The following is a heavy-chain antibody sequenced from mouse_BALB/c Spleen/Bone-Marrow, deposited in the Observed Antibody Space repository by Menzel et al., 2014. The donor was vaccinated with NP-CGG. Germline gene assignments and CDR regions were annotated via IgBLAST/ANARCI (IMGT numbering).Heavy chain of an antibody. CDR2: TDPANGNT. D-gene: IGHD2-4*01. Sequence: EVQLVESGAELVKSGASVKLSCTAYGFNIKDTYMHWVKQRPEQGLEGIGWTDPANGNTKYDPNFQGKATITADTSSNTAYLQLSSLTSEDTAVYYCARDYDFFFDYWCQGTTLTVSS. CDR3: ARDYDFFFDY. CDR1: GFNIKDTY. J-gene: IGHJ2*01. V-gene: IGHV14-3*02.